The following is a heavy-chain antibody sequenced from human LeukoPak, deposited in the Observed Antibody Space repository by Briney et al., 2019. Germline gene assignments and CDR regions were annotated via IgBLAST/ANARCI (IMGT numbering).Heavy chain of an antibody. CDR3: ARGVFIGYFDY. D-gene: IGHD1-14*01. CDR1: GGSFSGDF. J-gene: IGHJ4*02. V-gene: IGHV4-34*01. Sequence: PSETLSLTCAVYGGSFSGDFWSWIRQSPGKGLEWIGEINHSGSTNYNPSLKSRVTISVDTSKNQFSLKLSSVTAADTAVYYCARGVFIGYFDYWGQGTLVTVSS. CDR2: INHSGST.